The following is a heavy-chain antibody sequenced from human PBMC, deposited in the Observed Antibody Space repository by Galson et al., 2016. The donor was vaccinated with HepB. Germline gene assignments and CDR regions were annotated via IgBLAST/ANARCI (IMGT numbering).Heavy chain of an antibody. CDR1: GFTFSGYW. Sequence: SLRLSCAASGFTFSGYWMTWVRQAPGKGLEWVANIKQDGSEKNYVDSVKGRFTISRDNAKNLVYLQMNSLRAEDTAMYYCASAPGANESDYWGQGTLVTVSP. CDR2: IKQDGSEK. CDR3: ASAPGANESDY. J-gene: IGHJ4*02. V-gene: IGHV3-7*01.